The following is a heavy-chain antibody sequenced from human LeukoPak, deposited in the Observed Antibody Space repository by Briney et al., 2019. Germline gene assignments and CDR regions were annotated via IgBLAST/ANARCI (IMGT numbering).Heavy chain of an antibody. V-gene: IGHV3-20*04. CDR1: GFTFDDYG. CDR2: INWNGGST. Sequence: GGSLRLSCAASGFTFDDYGMSWVRQAPGKGLEWVSGINWNGGSTGYADSVKGRFTISRDNAKNSLYLQMNSLRAEDTAVYYCARGGGYCGGHCYGIDYWGQGTLVTVSS. D-gene: IGHD2-21*01. J-gene: IGHJ4*02. CDR3: ARGGGYCGGHCYGIDY.